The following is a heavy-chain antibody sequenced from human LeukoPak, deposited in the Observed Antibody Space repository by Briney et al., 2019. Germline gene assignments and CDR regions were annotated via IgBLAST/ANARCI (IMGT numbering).Heavy chain of an antibody. J-gene: IGHJ4*02. CDR2: IIPIFGTA. Sequence: SVKASCKASGGTFSSYAISWVRQAPGQGLEWMGGIIPIFGTANYAQKFQGRVTITADESTSTAYMELSSLRSEDTAVYYCARGNFRLGKQLVQDTGYYFDYWGQGTLVTVSS. CDR3: ARGNFRLGKQLVQDTGYYFDY. V-gene: IGHV1-69*13. CDR1: GGTFSSYA. D-gene: IGHD6-6*01.